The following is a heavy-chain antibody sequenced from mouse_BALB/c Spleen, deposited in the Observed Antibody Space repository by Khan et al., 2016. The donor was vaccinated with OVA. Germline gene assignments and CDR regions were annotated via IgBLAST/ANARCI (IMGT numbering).Heavy chain of an antibody. Sequence: EVQLQESGPGLVKPSQSLSLTCTVTGYSITSDYAWNWIRQFPGNKLEWMGYISSSGSTNYNPPLKSRITITRDTSKNQFFLQLNSVTTEDTATYYCARDGYRYNYAMDYWGQGTSVTVSS. V-gene: IGHV3-2*02. CDR2: ISSSGST. J-gene: IGHJ4*01. CDR1: GYSITSDYA. CDR3: ARDGYRYNYAMDY. D-gene: IGHD2-3*01.